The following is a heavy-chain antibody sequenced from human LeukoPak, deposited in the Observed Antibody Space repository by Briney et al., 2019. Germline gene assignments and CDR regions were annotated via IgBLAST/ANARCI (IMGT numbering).Heavy chain of an antibody. CDR3: ASGASSGWYYFDH. D-gene: IGHD6-19*01. J-gene: IGHJ4*02. CDR1: GFTFSSYG. Sequence: GRSLRLSCAASGFTFSSYGMHWVRQAPGKGLEWVAVISSDGSNQDYGDSVKGRLTISRDNSKNTLYLQMNSLRPDDTAVYYCASGASSGWYYFDHWGQGTLVTVSS. V-gene: IGHV3-30*03. CDR2: ISSDGSNQ.